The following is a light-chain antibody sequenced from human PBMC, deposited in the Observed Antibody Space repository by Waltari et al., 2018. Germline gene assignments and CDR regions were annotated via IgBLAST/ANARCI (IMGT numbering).Light chain of an antibody. Sequence: QSALTQRPSLSGTPGQGVTIPCSGASPHLGVNDVTWYQQFPGTAPKLLIYSNYRRPSGVPERFSGSKSGISASLAISGLQSEDEADYYCATWDDKLNGVLFGGGTKLTVL. J-gene: IGLJ3*02. V-gene: IGLV1-44*01. CDR2: SNY. CDR3: ATWDDKLNGVL. CDR1: SPHLGVND.